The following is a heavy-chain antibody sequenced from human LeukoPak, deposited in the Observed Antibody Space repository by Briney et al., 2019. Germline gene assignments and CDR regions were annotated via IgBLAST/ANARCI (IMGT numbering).Heavy chain of an antibody. CDR3: AKAAAVAGTGVSIFDY. J-gene: IGHJ4*02. CDR1: GFTFSSYA. CDR2: ISGSGGST. D-gene: IGHD6-19*01. V-gene: IGHV3-23*01. Sequence: PGGSLRLSCAASGFTFSSYAMSWVRQAPGKGLEWVSAISGSGGSTYCADSVKGRFTISRDNSKNTLYLQMNSLRAEDTAVYYCAKAAAVAGTGVSIFDYWGQGTLVTVSS.